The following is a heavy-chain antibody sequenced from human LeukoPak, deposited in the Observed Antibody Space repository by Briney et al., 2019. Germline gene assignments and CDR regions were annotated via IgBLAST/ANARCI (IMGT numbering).Heavy chain of an antibody. V-gene: IGHV1-18*01. CDR3: ARCAGAQVLRFLEWLPHYYYYYMDV. CDR1: GYTFTSYG. D-gene: IGHD3-3*01. J-gene: IGHJ6*03. Sequence: GASVKVSCKASGYTFTSYGISWVRQAPGQGLEWMGWISAYNGNTNYAQKLQGRVTMTTDTSTSTAYMELRSLRSDDTAVYYCARCAGAQVLRFLEWLPHYYYYYMDVWGKGTTVTVSS. CDR2: ISAYNGNT.